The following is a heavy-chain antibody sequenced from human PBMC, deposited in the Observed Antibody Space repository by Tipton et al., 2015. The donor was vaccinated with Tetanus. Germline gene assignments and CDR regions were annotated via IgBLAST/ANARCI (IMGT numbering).Heavy chain of an antibody. CDR2: IYYSGST. Sequence: TLSLTCTVSGGSISSYYWSWIRQPPGKGLEWIGYIYYSGSTNYNPSLKSRVTISVDTSKNQFSLKLSSVTAADTAVYYCARPPLGYCGGGNCFAWFDCWGQGVLVTVSS. V-gene: IGHV4-59*08. D-gene: IGHD2-15*01. CDR1: GGSISSYY. CDR3: ARPPLGYCGGGNCFAWFDC. J-gene: IGHJ4*02.